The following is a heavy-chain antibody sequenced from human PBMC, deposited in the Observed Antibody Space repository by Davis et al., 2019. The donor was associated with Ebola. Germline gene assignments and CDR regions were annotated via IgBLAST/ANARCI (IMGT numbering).Heavy chain of an antibody. CDR2: INPNSGDT. CDR3: AREIWFGENWIDP. CDR1: GYTFNSYH. V-gene: IGHV1-2*02. Sequence: ASVKVSCKASGYTFNSYHIHWMRQAPGQGLEWMGWINPNSGDTNYAQTFRGRVTMTRDTSLSTAYMELNSLRRDDTAVYYCAREIWFGENWIDPWGQGTLVTVSS. D-gene: IGHD3-10*01. J-gene: IGHJ5*02.